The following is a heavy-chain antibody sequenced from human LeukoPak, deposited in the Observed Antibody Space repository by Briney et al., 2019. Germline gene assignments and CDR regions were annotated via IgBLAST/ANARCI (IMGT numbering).Heavy chain of an antibody. V-gene: IGHV4-59*08. CDR1: GGSISSYY. D-gene: IGHD1-26*01. Sequence: PSETLSLTCTVSGGSISSYYWSWIRQPPGKGLEWIGYIYYSGSTNYNPSLKSRVTISVDTSKNQFSLKPNSVTAADTAVYYCTRGGSADPFEHWGQGTLVTVSS. CDR3: TRGGSADPFEH. J-gene: IGHJ4*02. CDR2: IYYSGST.